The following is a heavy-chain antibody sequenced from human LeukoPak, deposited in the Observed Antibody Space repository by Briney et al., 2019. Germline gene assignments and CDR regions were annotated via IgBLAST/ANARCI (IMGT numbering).Heavy chain of an antibody. CDR1: GFTFSSYA. D-gene: IGHD3-16*01. J-gene: IGHJ1*01. CDR3: AKDDDWGRFKD. CDR2: ISGSGGST. Sequence: GGSLRLSCAVSGFTFSSYAMSWVRQAPGKGLEWVSAISGSGGSTYYADSVKGRFTISRDNSKNTVSLQMNSLRGEDTAVYYCAKDDDWGRFKDWGQGTLITVSS. V-gene: IGHV3-23*01.